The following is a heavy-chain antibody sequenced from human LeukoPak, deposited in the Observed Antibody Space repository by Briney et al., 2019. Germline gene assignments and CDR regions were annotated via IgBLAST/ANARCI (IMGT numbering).Heavy chain of an antibody. D-gene: IGHD3-10*01. V-gene: IGHV1-24*01. CDR2: FDPEDGET. Sequence: AASVKVSCKASGYTFTGYYMHWVRQAPGKGLEWMGGFDPEDGETIYAQKFQGRVTMTEDTSTDTAYMELSSLRSEDTAVYYCATDWELGELRRAFDIWGQGTMVTVSS. CDR3: ATDWELGELRRAFDI. J-gene: IGHJ3*02. CDR1: GYTFTGYY.